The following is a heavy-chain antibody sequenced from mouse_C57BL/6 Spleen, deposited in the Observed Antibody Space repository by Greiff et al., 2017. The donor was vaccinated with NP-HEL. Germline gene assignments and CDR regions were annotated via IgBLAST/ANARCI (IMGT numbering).Heavy chain of an antibody. CDR3: TRYGRSRCAY. CDR1: GYTFTDYE. V-gene: IGHV1-15*01. Sequence: VQVVESGAELVRPGASVTLSCKASGYTFTDYEMHWVKQTPVHGLEWIGAIDPETGGTAYNQKFKGKAILTADKSSSTAYMELRSLTSDDSAVYYCTRYGRSRCAYWGQGTLVTVSA. J-gene: IGHJ3*01. D-gene: IGHD1-1*01. CDR2: IDPETGGT.